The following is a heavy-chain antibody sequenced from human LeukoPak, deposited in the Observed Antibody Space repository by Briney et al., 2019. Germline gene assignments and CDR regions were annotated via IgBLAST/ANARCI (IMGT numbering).Heavy chain of an antibody. CDR2: IYYSATT. D-gene: IGHD2-21*02. V-gene: IGHV4-39*01. CDR1: GGSISNNSDY. CDR3: ARHEGGDAYDY. Sequence: SETLSLTCTVSGGSISNNSDYWGWIRQPPGKGLEWIGSIYYSATTYYNPSLKSRVTISVDTSKNQFSLKLSSVTAADTAVYYCARHEGGDAYDYWGQGTLVTVSS. J-gene: IGHJ4*02.